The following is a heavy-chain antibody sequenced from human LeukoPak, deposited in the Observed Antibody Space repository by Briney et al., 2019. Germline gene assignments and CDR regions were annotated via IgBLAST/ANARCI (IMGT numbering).Heavy chain of an antibody. D-gene: IGHD3-22*01. CDR2: IYSGGST. V-gene: IGHV3-53*01. CDR1: GFTVSSNY. CDR3: ARSYDSSGYYPYYFDY. J-gene: IGHJ4*02. Sequence: PGGSLRLSCAASGFTVSSNYMSWVRQAPGKGLEWGSVIYSGGSTYYADSVKGRFTTSRDNSKNTLYLQMNSLRAEDTAVYYCARSYDSSGYYPYYFDYWGQGTLVTVSS.